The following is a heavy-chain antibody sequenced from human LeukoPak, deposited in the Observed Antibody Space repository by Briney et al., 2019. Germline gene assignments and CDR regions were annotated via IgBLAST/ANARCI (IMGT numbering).Heavy chain of an antibody. V-gene: IGHV3-48*03. CDR1: GFTFSSYE. D-gene: IGHD3-10*02. CDR3: AELGITMIGGV. J-gene: IGHJ6*04. CDR2: ISSSGSTI. Sequence: GGSLRLSCAASGFTFSSYEMDWVRDAPGEGLEWVSYISSSGSTIYYADSVKGRFTISRDNDKNSLYLQMNSLRAEDTAVYYCAELGITMIGGVWGKGTTVTISS.